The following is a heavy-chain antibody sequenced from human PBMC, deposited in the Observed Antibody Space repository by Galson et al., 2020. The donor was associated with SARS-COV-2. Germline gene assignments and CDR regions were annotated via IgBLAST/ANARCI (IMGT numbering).Heavy chain of an antibody. CDR2: INPNSGGT. Sequence: ASVQVSCKASGYTFTGYQIHWVRQAPGQGLEWMGWINPNSGGTNYAQKFQGRVTMTRDTSIRTADMELSSLRSDDTAIYFCATGLSIVATNYWGQGTLVTVSS. D-gene: IGHD5-12*01. CDR3: ATGLSIVATNY. V-gene: IGHV1-2*02. CDR1: GYTFTGYQ. J-gene: IGHJ4*02.